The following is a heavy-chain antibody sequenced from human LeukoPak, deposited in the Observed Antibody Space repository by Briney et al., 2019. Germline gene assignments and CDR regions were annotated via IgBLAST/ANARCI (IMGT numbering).Heavy chain of an antibody. J-gene: IGHJ4*02. D-gene: IGHD3-22*01. CDR3: AKEGADYYDSSGYVGGFDY. V-gene: IGHV3-23*01. CDR2: ISGSGGST. Sequence: PGGSLRLSCAASGFTFSSYAMSWVRQAPGKGLEWVSAISGSGGSTYYADSVKGRFTISRDNAKNSLYLQMNSLRAEDTALYYCAKEGADYYDSSGYVGGFDYWGQGTLVTVSS. CDR1: GFTFSSYA.